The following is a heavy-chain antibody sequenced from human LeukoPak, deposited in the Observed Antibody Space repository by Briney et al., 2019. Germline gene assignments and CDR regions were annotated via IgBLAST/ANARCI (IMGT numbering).Heavy chain of an antibody. J-gene: IGHJ6*04. D-gene: IGHD2-2*01. CDR3: ASVVPAAKWYGMDV. CDR2: IYSGGST. V-gene: IGHV3-53*01. Sequence: GGSLRLSCAASGFTVSSNYMSWVRQAPGKGLEWVSVIYSGGSTHYADSVKGRFTISRDNSKNTLYLQMNSLRAEDTAVYYCASVVPAAKWYGMDVWGKGTTVTVSS. CDR1: GFTVSSNY.